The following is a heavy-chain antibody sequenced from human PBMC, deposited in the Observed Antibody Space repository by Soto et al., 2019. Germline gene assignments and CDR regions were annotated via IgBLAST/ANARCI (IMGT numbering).Heavy chain of an antibody. J-gene: IGHJ4*02. CDR2: IIPILGIA. V-gene: IGHV1-69*08. D-gene: IGHD4-17*01. CDR1: GGTFSSYT. CDR3: ARDGPGDTFDY. Sequence: QVQLVQSGAEVKKPGSSVKVSCKASGGTFSSYTISWVRQAPGQGLEWMGRIIPILGIANYAQKFQGRVTSTADKSTSTAYMELSSLRSEDTAVYYCARDGPGDTFDYWGQGTLVTVSS.